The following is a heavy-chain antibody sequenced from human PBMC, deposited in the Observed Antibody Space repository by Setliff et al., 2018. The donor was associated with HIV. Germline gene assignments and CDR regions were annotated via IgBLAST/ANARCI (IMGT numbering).Heavy chain of an antibody. CDR1: GFSISSGYY. J-gene: IGHJ5*02. V-gene: IGHV4-38-2*02. CDR3: ARDRYCSSTSCYDNWFDP. Sequence: PSETLSLTCVVSGFSISSGYYWGWIRQPPGKGLEWIGNIYHSGNTDYNPSLKSRVTISVDTSKNQFSLKLSSVTAADTAVYYCARDRYCSSTSCYDNWFDPWGQGTLVTVSS. D-gene: IGHD2-2*01. CDR2: IYHSGNT.